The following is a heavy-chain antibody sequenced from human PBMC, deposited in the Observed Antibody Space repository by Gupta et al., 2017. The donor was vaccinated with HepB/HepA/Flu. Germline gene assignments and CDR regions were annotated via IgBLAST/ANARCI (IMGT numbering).Heavy chain of an antibody. CDR1: GGSFSGYY. CDR2: INHSGST. D-gene: IGHD5-18*01. CDR3: ARERGIQLGGLAYYYYGMDV. V-gene: IGHV4-34*01. J-gene: IGHJ6*02. Sequence: QVQLQQWGAGLLKPSETLSLTCAVYGGSFSGYYWSWIRQPPGKGLEWIGEINHSGSTNYNPSLKSRVTISVDTSKNQFSLKLSSVTAADTAVYYCARERGIQLGGLAYYYYGMDVWGQGTTVTVSS.